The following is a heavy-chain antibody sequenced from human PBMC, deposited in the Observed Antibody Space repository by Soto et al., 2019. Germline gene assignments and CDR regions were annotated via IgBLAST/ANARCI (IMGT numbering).Heavy chain of an antibody. J-gene: IGHJ4*02. D-gene: IGHD3-16*01. CDR1: GFTFSSYG. CDR2: ISYDGSNK. Sequence: QTGGSLRLSCAASGFTFSSYGMHWVRQAPGKGLEWGAVISYDGSNKYYADSVKGRFTISRDNSKNTLYLQMNSLRAEDTAVYYCAKDGTPAFAFDRMRRFDYWGQGTLVTVSS. CDR3: AKDGTPAFAFDRMRRFDY. V-gene: IGHV3-30*18.